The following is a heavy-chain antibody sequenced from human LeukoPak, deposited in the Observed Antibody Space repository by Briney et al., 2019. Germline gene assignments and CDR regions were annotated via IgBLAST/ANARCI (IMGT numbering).Heavy chain of an antibody. J-gene: IGHJ4*02. CDR1: GYSISSGYY. Sequence: PSETLSLTCTVSGYSISSGYYWGWIRQPPGKGLEWIGSIYHSGSTYYNPSLKSRVTISVDTSKNQFSLKLSSVTAADTAVYYCARVSAAAGGDYWGQGTLVTVSS. D-gene: IGHD6-13*01. CDR2: IYHSGST. CDR3: ARVSAAAGGDY. V-gene: IGHV4-38-2*02.